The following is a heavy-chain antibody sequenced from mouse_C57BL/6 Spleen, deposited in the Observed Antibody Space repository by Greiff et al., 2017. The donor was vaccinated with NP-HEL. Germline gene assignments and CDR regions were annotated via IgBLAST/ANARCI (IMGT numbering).Heavy chain of an antibody. CDR1: GFNIKDDY. CDR3: TRGRGYAMDY. Sequence: VQLQQSGAELVRPGASVKLSCTASGFNIKDDYMHWVKQRPEQGLEWIGWIDPENGDTEYASKFQGKATITADTSSNTAYLQLRSLTSEDTAVYYCTRGRGYAMDYWGQGTSVTVSS. J-gene: IGHJ4*01. CDR2: IDPENGDT. V-gene: IGHV14-4*01.